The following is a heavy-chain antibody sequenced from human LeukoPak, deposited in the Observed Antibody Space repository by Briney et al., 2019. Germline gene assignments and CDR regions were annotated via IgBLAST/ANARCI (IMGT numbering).Heavy chain of an antibody. CDR2: IYWDDDQ. Sequence: SGPTLVKPTQTLTLTCIFAGFSLSTHGVGVGWIRQPPGKALEWLAFIYWDDDQYYSPSLKNRLTITKGTSKNQVVLTMINMDPGDTATYYCAHRPFCTVGSCYGGNWFDPWGQGTLVTVSS. D-gene: IGHD2-15*01. J-gene: IGHJ5*02. CDR1: GFSLSTHGVG. V-gene: IGHV2-5*02. CDR3: AHRPFCTVGSCYGGNWFDP.